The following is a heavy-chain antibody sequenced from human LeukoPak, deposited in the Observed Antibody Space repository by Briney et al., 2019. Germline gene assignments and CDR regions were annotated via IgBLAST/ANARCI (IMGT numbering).Heavy chain of an antibody. CDR2: ISYDGSNK. J-gene: IGHJ4*02. Sequence: GGSLRLSCAASGFTFSSYAMHWVRQAPGKGLEWVAVISYDGSNKYYADSVKGRFTISRDNSKNTLYLQMNSLRAEDTAVYYCASDSSGYIPFDYWGQGTLVTVSS. CDR3: ASDSSGYIPFDY. CDR1: GFTFSSYA. V-gene: IGHV3-30-3*01. D-gene: IGHD3-22*01.